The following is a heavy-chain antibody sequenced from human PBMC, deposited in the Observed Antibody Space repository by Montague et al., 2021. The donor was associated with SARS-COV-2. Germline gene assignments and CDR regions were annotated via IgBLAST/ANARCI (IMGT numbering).Heavy chain of an antibody. J-gene: IGHJ4*03. D-gene: IGHD1-1*01. CDR2: IYNTGST. Sequence: SETLSLTCTVSGGSISGYYWTWMRQPPGKGLEWLGHIYNTGSTKYNPSLKSRVTISIDTPKNQFSLKLRSVTAADTAVYFCARAQTTFFLSNCVNYIDDWGQGALVTVSS. CDR3: ARAQTTFFLSNCVNYIDD. V-gene: IGHV4-59*01. CDR1: GGSISGYY.